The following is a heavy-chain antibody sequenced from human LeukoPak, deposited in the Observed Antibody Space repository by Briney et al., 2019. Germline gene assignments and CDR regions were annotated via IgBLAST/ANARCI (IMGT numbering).Heavy chain of an antibody. CDR1: GFTFDDYG. J-gene: IGHJ4*02. Sequence: PGGSLRLSCAASGFTFDDYGMSWVRQAPGKGLEWVSGINWNGGSTGYADSVKGRFTISRDNAKNSLYLQMNSLRAEDTAVYYCASMTGYSSGWPDYWGQGTLVTVSS. CDR3: ASMTGYSSGWPDY. D-gene: IGHD6-19*01. CDR2: INWNGGST. V-gene: IGHV3-20*04.